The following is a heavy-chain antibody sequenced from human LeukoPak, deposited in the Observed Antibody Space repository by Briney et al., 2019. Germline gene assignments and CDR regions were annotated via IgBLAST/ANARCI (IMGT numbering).Heavy chain of an antibody. Sequence: GGSLRLSCAASGFTFPDYGMSWVRQTPGKGLEWVSGINWNGDSTGYADSVKGRFTSSRDNAKNSLHLQMNSLRVEDTAVYYCARAAEGGSGSYLACLDYWGQGTLVTVSS. V-gene: IGHV3-20*04. CDR2: INWNGDST. CDR1: GFTFPDYG. J-gene: IGHJ4*02. CDR3: ARAAEGGSGSYLACLDY. D-gene: IGHD3-10*01.